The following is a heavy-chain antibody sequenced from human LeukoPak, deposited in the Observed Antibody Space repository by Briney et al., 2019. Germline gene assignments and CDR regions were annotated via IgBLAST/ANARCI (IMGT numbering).Heavy chain of an antibody. Sequence: SSETPSLTCTVSGGSISSYYWSWIRQPPGKGLEWIGYIYYSGSTNYNPSLKSRVTISVDTSKNQFSLKLSSVTAADTAVYYCAREGDGYKKRLDYWGQGTLVTVSS. D-gene: IGHD5-24*01. CDR1: GGSISSYY. V-gene: IGHV4-59*01. J-gene: IGHJ4*02. CDR2: IYYSGST. CDR3: AREGDGYKKRLDY.